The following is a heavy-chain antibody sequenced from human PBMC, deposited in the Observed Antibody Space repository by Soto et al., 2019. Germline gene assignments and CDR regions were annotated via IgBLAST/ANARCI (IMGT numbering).Heavy chain of an antibody. Sequence: EVQLVESGGGLVQPGGSLRLSCAASGFTFSSYWMSWVRQAPGKGLEWVANIKQDGIEKYYVDSVKGRFTISRDNAKNSLYLQMNSLRAEDTAVYYCAKYDYDYVWGSYRGTNYYFDYWGQGTLVTVSS. CDR2: IKQDGIEK. CDR3: AKYDYDYVWGSYRGTNYYFDY. J-gene: IGHJ4*02. V-gene: IGHV3-7*02. D-gene: IGHD3-16*02. CDR1: GFTFSSYW.